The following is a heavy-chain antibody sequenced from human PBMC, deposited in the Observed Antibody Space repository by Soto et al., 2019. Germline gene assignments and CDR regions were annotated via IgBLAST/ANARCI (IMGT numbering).Heavy chain of an antibody. CDR1: GFTFSHYW. V-gene: IGHV3-74*01. Sequence: EVQVVESGGGIVQPGGSLRLSCAGSGFTFSHYWMHWVRQAPGAGLVWISRINGDGSSTSYGDSVKGRFTISRDNAKNTLYLQMNTLRPEDTAVYYCAVHGDYDAFDMWGQGTMVTVSS. D-gene: IGHD4-17*01. J-gene: IGHJ3*02. CDR3: AVHGDYDAFDM. CDR2: INGDGSST.